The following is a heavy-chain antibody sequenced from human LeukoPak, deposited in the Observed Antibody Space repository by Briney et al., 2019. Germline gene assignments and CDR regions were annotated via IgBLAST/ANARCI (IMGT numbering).Heavy chain of an antibody. V-gene: IGHV1-2*02. CDR1: GFTFTEHY. Sequence: GASMKVSCKSSGFTFTEHYIHWVRQRPGQGLEWMGYIGPHSSFTSSPQEFQGRVTMTRDASMSNAYMDLTRMTSDDTAVYYCVLEGEGPLAKDFVYWGQGNLVTVSS. CDR2: IGPHSSFT. J-gene: IGHJ4*02. CDR3: VLEGEGPLAKDFVY. D-gene: IGHD2-21*01.